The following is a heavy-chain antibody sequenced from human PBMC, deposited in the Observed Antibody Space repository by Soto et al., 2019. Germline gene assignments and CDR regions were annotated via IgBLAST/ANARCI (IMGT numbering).Heavy chain of an antibody. D-gene: IGHD1-26*01. Sequence: QVQLVQSGAEVKKPGSSVKGSCKASGGVFRNYAINWVRQAPGQGLEWMGGIIPVFGTADYPQKFQGRVTITADESTTTAYMELTSLKTEDTAVYFCARDRWGSYSFDSWGQGTLVTVAS. J-gene: IGHJ5*01. CDR2: IIPVFGTA. CDR3: ARDRWGSYSFDS. CDR1: GGVFRNYA. V-gene: IGHV1-69*01.